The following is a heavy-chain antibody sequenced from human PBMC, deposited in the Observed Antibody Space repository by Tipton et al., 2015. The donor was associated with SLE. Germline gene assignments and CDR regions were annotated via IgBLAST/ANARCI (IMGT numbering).Heavy chain of an antibody. CDR2: IYYSGST. CDR1: GGSISSYY. Sequence: LRLSCTVSGGSISSYYWSWIRQPPGKGLEWIGYIYYSGSTYYNPSLKSRVTISVDTSKNQFSLKLSSVTAADTAVYYCARAPSGFGLHFDYWGQGTLVTVSS. V-gene: IGHV4-59*12. CDR3: ARAPSGFGLHFDY. D-gene: IGHD3-10*01. J-gene: IGHJ4*02.